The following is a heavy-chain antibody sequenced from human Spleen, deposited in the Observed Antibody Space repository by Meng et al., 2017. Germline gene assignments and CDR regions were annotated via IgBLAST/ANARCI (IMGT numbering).Heavy chain of an antibody. Sequence: QVQRLQVGAEVKKPGASVKVVCKAFGYTFISYDLSWVRQAPGQGLEWMGWISGYNGNTNYAQKFQGRVTITRDTSTSTAYMELRSLKSDDTAVYYCARVPQWELLAPEYWGQGTLVTVSS. D-gene: IGHD1-26*01. CDR2: ISGYNGNT. J-gene: IGHJ1*01. CDR3: ARVPQWELLAPEY. CDR1: GYTFISYD. V-gene: IGHV1-18*01.